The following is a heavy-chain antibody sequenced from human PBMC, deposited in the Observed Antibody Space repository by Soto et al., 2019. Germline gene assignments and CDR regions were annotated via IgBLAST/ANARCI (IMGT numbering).Heavy chain of an antibody. CDR1: GGSFSSYY. J-gene: IGHJ6*03. D-gene: IGHD6-19*01. CDR2: IYYSGST. V-gene: IGHV4-59*01. Sequence: SETLSLTCTVSGGSFSSYYWSWIRQPPGKGLEWIGYIYYSGSTNYNPSLKSRVTISVDTSKNQFSLKLSSVTAADTAVYYCARGYSSGWYSDYYYYYMDVWGKGTTVTVSS. CDR3: ARGYSSGWYSDYYYYYMDV.